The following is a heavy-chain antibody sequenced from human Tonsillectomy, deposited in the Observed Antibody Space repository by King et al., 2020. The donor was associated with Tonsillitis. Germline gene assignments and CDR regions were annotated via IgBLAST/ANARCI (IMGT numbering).Heavy chain of an antibody. Sequence: VQLVESGGGVVQPGRSLRLSCAASGFTFSNYGMHWVRQAPGKGLEWVAVIWYDGSNKYYADSVKGRFTISRDNSKNTLYLQMNSLRVADTAVYYCAREAVVLMAAEDSWFDPWGQGTLVTVSS. D-gene: IGHD2-8*01. V-gene: IGHV3-33*08. CDR2: IWYDGSNK. CDR3: AREAVVLMAAEDSWFDP. CDR1: GFTFSNYG. J-gene: IGHJ5*02.